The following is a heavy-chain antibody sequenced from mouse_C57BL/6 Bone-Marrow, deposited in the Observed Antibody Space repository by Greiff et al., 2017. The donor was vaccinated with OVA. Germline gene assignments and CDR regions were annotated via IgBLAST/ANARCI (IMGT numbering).Heavy chain of an antibody. CDR3: ARGRLRRAFDY. D-gene: IGHD2-4*01. V-gene: IGHV3-6*01. CDR2: ISYDGSN. Sequence: EVKLQESGPGLVKPSQSLSLPCSVTGYSITSGYYWNWIRQFPGNKLEWMGYISYDGSNNYNPSLKNRISITRDTSKNQFFLKLNSVTTEDTATYYCARGRLRRAFDYWGQGTTLTVSS. CDR1: GYSITSGYY. J-gene: IGHJ2*01.